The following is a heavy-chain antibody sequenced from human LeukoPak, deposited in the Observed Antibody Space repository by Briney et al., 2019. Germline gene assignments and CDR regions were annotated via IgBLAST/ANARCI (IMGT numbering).Heavy chain of an antibody. D-gene: IGHD6-19*01. CDR1: GFTFDDYA. CDR3: AKDRSGWYYSYFDY. Sequence: GGSLRLSCAASGFTFDDYAMHWVRQAPGKGLGWVSGISWNSGSIGYADSVKGRFTISRDNAKNSLYLQMNSLRAEDTALYYCAKDRSGWYYSYFDYWGQGTLVTVSS. V-gene: IGHV3-9*01. J-gene: IGHJ4*02. CDR2: ISWNSGSI.